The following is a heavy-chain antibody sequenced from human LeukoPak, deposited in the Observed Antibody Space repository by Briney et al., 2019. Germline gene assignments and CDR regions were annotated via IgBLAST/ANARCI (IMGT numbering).Heavy chain of an antibody. CDR2: ISGSGGST. Sequence: GGSLRLSCAASGFTFSSYAMSWVRQAPGKGLEWVSAISGSGGSTYYADSVKGRFTISRDNSKNTLYLQMNSLRAEDTAVYYCVNSFGYFDWLLHRDYWGQGTLVTVSS. J-gene: IGHJ4*02. CDR3: VNSFGYFDWLLHRDY. V-gene: IGHV3-23*01. CDR1: GFTFSSYA. D-gene: IGHD3-9*01.